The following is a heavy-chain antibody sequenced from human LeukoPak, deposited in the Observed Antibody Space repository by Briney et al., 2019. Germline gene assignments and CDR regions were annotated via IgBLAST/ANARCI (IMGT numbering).Heavy chain of an antibody. CDR2: ISAYNGIT. J-gene: IGHJ3*02. V-gene: IGHV1-18*01. D-gene: IGHD2-21*02. CDR3: ARGNCGGDCYAFDI. Sequence: ASVKVSCKTSGYTFTNSGLNWVRQAPGQGLEWMGWISAYNGITNYAQKLQGRVTMTTDTSTSTAYMELRSLRSVDTAVYYCARGNCGGDCYAFDIWGQGTMVTVSS. CDR1: GYTFTNSG.